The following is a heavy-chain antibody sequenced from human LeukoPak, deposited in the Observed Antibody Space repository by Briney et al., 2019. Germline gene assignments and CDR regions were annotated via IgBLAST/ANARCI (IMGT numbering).Heavy chain of an antibody. CDR2: INHSGST. CDR1: GGSFSGYY. CDR3: ARGKYFQH. J-gene: IGHJ1*01. Sequence: PSETLSLTCAFYGGSFSGYYWSWIREPPGKGLEWIGEINHSGSTNYNPSLKSRVTISVDTSKNQFSLKLSSVTAADTAVYYCARGKYFQHWGQGTLVTVSS. V-gene: IGHV4-34*01.